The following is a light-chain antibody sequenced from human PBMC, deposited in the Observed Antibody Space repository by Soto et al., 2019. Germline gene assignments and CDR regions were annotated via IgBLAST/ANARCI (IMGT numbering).Light chain of an antibody. CDR2: KAS. CDR3: QQYNDYSWT. Sequence: DSQVTQSPATLSASVGDRVLITCRASQSISAWLALYQQKPGKAPRLLIYKASTLEIGVPSRFSGSGSGTEFTLTISSLQPDDVATYYCQQYNDYSWTFGQGAKVDI. V-gene: IGKV1-5*03. J-gene: IGKJ1*01. CDR1: QSISAW.